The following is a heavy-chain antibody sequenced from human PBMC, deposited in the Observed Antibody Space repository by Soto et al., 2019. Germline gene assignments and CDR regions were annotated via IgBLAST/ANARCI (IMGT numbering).Heavy chain of an antibody. V-gene: IGHV1-69*13. CDR3: ANRLVAASYYHYYGMDV. CDR2: IIPIFGTA. CDR1: GGTFSSYA. Sequence: SVKVSCKASGGTFSSYAISWVRQAPGQGLEWMGGIIPIFGTANYAQKFQGRVTITADESTSTAYMELSSLRSEDTAVYYCANRLVAASYYHYYGMDVWGQGTTVTVSS. D-gene: IGHD2-15*01. J-gene: IGHJ6*02.